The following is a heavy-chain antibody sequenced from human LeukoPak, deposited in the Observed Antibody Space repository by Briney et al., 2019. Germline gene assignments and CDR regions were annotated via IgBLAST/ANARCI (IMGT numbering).Heavy chain of an antibody. CDR3: ARGEDILTGYYVIDY. CDR1: GYTFTSYA. Sequence: ASVKVSCKASGYTFTSYAISWVRQAPGQGLEWMGGIIPTFGTANYAQKFQGRVTITADESTSTAYMELSSLRSEDTAVYYCARGEDILTGYYVIDYWGQGTLVTVSS. J-gene: IGHJ4*02. CDR2: IIPTFGTA. V-gene: IGHV1-69*13. D-gene: IGHD3-9*01.